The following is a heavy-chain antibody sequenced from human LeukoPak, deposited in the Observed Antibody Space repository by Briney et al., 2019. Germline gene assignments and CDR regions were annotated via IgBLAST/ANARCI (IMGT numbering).Heavy chain of an antibody. CDR2: ISYDGSNK. CDR3: AKDDAWLQYGN. J-gene: IGHJ4*02. Sequence: GGSLRLSCAASGFTFSSYAMHWVRQAPGKGLEWVAVISYDGSNKYYADSVKGRFTISRDNSKGTVYLQMNSLRPEDTAVYYCAKDDAWLQYGNWGRGTLVTVSS. CDR1: GFTFSSYA. V-gene: IGHV3-30*04. D-gene: IGHD5-24*01.